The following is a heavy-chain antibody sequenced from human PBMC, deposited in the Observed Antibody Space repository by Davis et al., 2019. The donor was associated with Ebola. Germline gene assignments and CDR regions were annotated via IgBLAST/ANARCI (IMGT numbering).Heavy chain of an antibody. CDR2: IYYSGST. CDR1: GGSISSYY. D-gene: IGHD3-22*01. Sequence: SETLSLTCTVSGGSISSYYWSWIRQPPGKGLEWIGSIYYSGSTYYNPSLKSRVTISVDTSKDQFSLKLSSVTAADTAVYYCARLDYYDSSGYYTYYFDYWGQGTLVTVSS. V-gene: IGHV4-39*01. J-gene: IGHJ4*02. CDR3: ARLDYYDSSGYYTYYFDY.